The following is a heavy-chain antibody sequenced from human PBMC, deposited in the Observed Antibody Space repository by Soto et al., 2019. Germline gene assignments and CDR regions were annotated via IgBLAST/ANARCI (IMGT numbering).Heavy chain of an antibody. Sequence: GGSLRLSCAASGFTFSSYAMSWVRQAPGKGLEWVSAISGSGGSTYYADSVKGRFTISRDNSKNTLYLQMNSLRAEDTAVYYCAKERERSSWYGGYFDYWGQGTLVTVSS. D-gene: IGHD6-13*01. CDR1: GFTFSSYA. V-gene: IGHV3-23*01. CDR3: AKERERSSWYGGYFDY. CDR2: ISGSGGST. J-gene: IGHJ4*02.